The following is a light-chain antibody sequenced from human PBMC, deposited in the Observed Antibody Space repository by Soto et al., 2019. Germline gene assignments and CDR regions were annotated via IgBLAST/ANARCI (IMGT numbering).Light chain of an antibody. CDR1: QNINNY. Sequence: DNQETQSPFPLSASVGDRVTITCQASQNINNYLNWYQQKPGRAPKLLIYDASNLETGVPSRFRGSGSGTDFTFTISRLQPEDIATYYCQQYENLRTFGQGTRVEIK. CDR2: DAS. CDR3: QQYENLRT. V-gene: IGKV1-33*01. J-gene: IGKJ5*01.